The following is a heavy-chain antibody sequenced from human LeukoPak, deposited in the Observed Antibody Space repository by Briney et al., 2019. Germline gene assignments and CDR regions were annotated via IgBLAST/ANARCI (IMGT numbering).Heavy chain of an antibody. CDR1: GFTFSSYG. D-gene: IGHD3-10*01. CDR3: ARLWFGEGSFDWFDP. CDR2: IRYDGSNK. Sequence: PGGSLRLSCAASGFTFSSYGMRWVRQAPGKGREWVAFIRYDGSNKYYADSVKGRFTISRDNSKNTLYLKMNSLRAEDTAVYYCARLWFGEGSFDWFDPWGQGTLVTVAS. V-gene: IGHV3-30*02. J-gene: IGHJ5*02.